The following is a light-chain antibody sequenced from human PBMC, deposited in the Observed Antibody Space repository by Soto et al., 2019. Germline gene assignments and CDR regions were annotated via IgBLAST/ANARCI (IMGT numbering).Light chain of an antibody. Sequence: QSVLTQPPSVSAAPGQKVTISCSGSSSNIGGNSVCWYQQFPGTAPQLLIYDNNKRPSGIPDRFSGSKSGTSATLGITGLQTGDEADYYCAAWDGSLSVVFGGGTKVTVL. CDR2: DNN. V-gene: IGLV1-51*01. CDR1: SSNIGGNS. J-gene: IGLJ3*02. CDR3: AAWDGSLSVV.